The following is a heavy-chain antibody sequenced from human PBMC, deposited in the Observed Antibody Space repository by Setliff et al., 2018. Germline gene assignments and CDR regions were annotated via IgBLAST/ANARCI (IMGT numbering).Heavy chain of an antibody. Sequence: GGSLRLSCAASGFTFSTYGLSWVRQAPGKGLEWVSAISGSGGSTYYADSVRGRFTISRDISRNTLYLQMNSLRPEDTAVYYCARGGDYCGGECYIPPPDSYWGQGTLVTVSS. CDR2: ISGSGGST. J-gene: IGHJ4*02. V-gene: IGHV3-23*01. CDR3: ARGGDYCGGECYIPPPDSY. D-gene: IGHD2-21*01. CDR1: GFTFSTYG.